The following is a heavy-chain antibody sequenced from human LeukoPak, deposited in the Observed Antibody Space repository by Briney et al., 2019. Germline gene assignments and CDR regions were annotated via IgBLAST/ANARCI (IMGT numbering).Heavy chain of an antibody. CDR1: GYTFTGYY. V-gene: IGHV1-2*02. J-gene: IGHJ4*02. CDR2: INPNSGST. D-gene: IGHD3-16*02. CDR3: ARGRLSAPFFDY. Sequence: GSVRVSCKASGYTFTGYYMNWVRQAPGKGLEWMGWINPNSGSTNYAQTFKGRVTITRDNAMSTAYMELSRLRAEDTAVYYCARGRLSAPFFDYWGQGTLVTVSS.